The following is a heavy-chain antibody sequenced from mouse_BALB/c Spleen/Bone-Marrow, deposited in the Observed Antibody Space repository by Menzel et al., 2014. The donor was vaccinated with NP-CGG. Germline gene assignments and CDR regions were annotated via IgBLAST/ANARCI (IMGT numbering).Heavy chain of an antibody. V-gene: IGHV4-1*02. J-gene: IGHJ3*01. Sequence: EVMLVESGGGLVQPGGSLKLSCAASGFDFSRYWMSWVRQAPGKGLEWIGEINPNSSTINYTPSLKDKFIISRDNAKNTLYLQMSKVRSDDTSLYYCARRNRYDECFAYWGQGTLVTVSA. CDR2: INPNSSTI. CDR3: ARRNRYDECFAY. CDR1: GFDFSRYW. D-gene: IGHD2-14*01.